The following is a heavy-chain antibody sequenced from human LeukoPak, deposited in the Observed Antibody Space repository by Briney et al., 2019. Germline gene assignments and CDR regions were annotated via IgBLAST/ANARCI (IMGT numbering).Heavy chain of an antibody. V-gene: IGHV3-73*01. CDR3: TSSPFYYDSSGYLPLGS. CDR1: GFTFSGSA. Sequence: ETGGSLRLSCAASGFTFSGSAMHWVRQASGKGLEWVGRIRSKANSYATAYAASVKGRFTISRDDSKNTAYLQMSSLKTEDTAVYYCTSSPFYYDSSGYLPLGSWGQGTLVTVSS. CDR2: IRSKANSYAT. J-gene: IGHJ4*02. D-gene: IGHD3-22*01.